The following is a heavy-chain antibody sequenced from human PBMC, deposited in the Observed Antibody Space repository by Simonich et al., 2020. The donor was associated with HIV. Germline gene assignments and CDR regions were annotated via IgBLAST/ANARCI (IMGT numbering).Heavy chain of an antibody. V-gene: IGHV7-4-1*02. J-gene: IGHJ4*02. CDR1: GYTFTGYY. Sequence: QVQLVQSGAEVKKPGASVKVSCKASGYTFTGYYMHWVRQAPGHGLEWMGWINTNPGNPRYAQGFTGQFVFSLDTSVSTAYLQISSLKAEDTAVYYCARDSHFYFDNWGQGTLVTVSS. CDR3: ARDSHFYFDN. CDR2: INTNPGNP.